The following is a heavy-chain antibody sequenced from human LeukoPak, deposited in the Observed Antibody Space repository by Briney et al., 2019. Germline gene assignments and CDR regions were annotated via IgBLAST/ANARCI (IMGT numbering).Heavy chain of an antibody. CDR1: GGSISSYY. D-gene: IGHD3-22*01. V-gene: IGHV4-59*01. CDR3: AREPYPYYYDSSGYGMDV. Sequence: SETLSLTCTVSGGSISSYYWSWIRQPPGKGLEWIGYIYYSGSTNYNPSLKSRVTISVDTSKNQFSLKLSSVTAADMAVYYCAREPYPYYYDSSGYGMDVWGQGTTVTVSS. J-gene: IGHJ6*02. CDR2: IYYSGST.